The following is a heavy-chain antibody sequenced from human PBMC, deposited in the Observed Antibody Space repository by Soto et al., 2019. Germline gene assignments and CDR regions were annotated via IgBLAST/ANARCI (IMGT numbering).Heavy chain of an antibody. CDR1: GFTVSSNY. J-gene: IGHJ4*02. V-gene: IGHV3-66*01. D-gene: IGHD3-22*01. Sequence: GGSLRLSCAASGFTVSSNYMSWVRQAPGKGLEWISVIYSGDSTYYADSVKGRFTISRDNSKNTLYLQMNSLRDEDTAVYYCARDAQPSSSGYAYFFDYWGQGTLVTVSS. CDR3: ARDAQPSSSGYAYFFDY. CDR2: IYSGDST.